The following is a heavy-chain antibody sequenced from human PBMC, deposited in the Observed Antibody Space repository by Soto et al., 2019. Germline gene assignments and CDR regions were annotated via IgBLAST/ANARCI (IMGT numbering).Heavy chain of an antibody. J-gene: IGHJ5*02. CDR1: GFTFSSYA. D-gene: IGHD3-22*01. V-gene: IGHV3-23*01. CDR2: ISGSGCST. CDR3: AKDFAYGSSGYYVDR. Sequence: GGSLRLSCAASGFTFSSYAMSWVRQAPVKGLEWVSAISGSGCSTYYSDSVKGRFTISRDNSKNTLYLQMNSLRAEDTAVYYCAKDFAYGSSGYYVDRSGKGTLVTVSS.